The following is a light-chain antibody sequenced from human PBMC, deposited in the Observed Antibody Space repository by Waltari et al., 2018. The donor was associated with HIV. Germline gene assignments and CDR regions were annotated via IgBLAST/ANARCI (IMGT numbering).Light chain of an antibody. J-gene: IGKJ3*01. CDR1: PNIYTF. V-gene: IGKV1-39*01. CDR2: RAS. CDR3: LQTFNTPLT. Sequence: DIQLPQSPYSLPASLGDRVTFTCRAIPNIYTFVNWFQVKPGKPPRLLIYRASNVERGVPSRFSGSGSGTEFSLTISSVQPDDVATYFCLQTFNTPLTFGPGTKLDV.